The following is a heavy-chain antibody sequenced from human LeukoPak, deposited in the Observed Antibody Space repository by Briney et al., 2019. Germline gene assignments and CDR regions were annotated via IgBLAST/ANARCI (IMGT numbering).Heavy chain of an antibody. CDR3: ARDWTVYCSGGTCYSHLYDY. CDR2: IFYSGST. D-gene: IGHD2-15*01. J-gene: IGHJ4*02. Sequence: SETLSLTCTVSGGSISTSNYYWGWIRQPPGKGLEWIGNIFYSGSTYYSPSLRSRVTISLDTSKNQFSLKLSSVTAADTAVYYCARDWTVYCSGGTCYSHLYDYWGQGTLVTVSS. V-gene: IGHV4-39*07. CDR1: GGSISTSNYY.